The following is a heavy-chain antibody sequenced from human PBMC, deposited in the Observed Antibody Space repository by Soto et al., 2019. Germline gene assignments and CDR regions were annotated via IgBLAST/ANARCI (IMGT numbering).Heavy chain of an antibody. CDR1: GGTFSSYA. CDR2: IIPIFGTA. CDR3: ARDNCSGGSCQWRWFDP. J-gene: IGHJ5*02. Sequence: QVQLVQSGAEVKKPGSSVKVSCKASGGTFSSYAISWVRQAPGQGLEWMGGIIPIFGTANYAQKFQGRVTITADESTSTAYMELSSLRSEDTAVYYCARDNCSGGSCQWRWFDPWGQGTLVTVSS. D-gene: IGHD2-15*01. V-gene: IGHV1-69*12.